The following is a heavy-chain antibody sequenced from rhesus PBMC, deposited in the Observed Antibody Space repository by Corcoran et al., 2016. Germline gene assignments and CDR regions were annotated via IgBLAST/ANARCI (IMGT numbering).Heavy chain of an antibody. Sequence: QVQLQESGPGLVKPSETLSLTCAVSGGPISSNYWSWIRQAPGKGLGWIGRIYCSGWRTDHNPSLKSRVTISTDTSKNQFSRKLSSVTAADTAVYYCAREDGNTRFDYWGQGVLVTVSS. V-gene: IGHV4-160*01. J-gene: IGHJ4*01. CDR3: AREDGNTRFDY. D-gene: IGHD4-35*01. CDR2: IYCSGWRT. CDR1: GGPISSNY.